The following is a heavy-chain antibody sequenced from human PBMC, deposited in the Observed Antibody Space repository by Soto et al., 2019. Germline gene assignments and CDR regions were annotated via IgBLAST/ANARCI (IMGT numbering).Heavy chain of an antibody. Sequence: QVQLVQSGAEVKKPGALVKVSCKASGYTFTSYAMHWVRQAPGQRLEWMGWINAGNGNTKYSQKFQGRVTITRDTSASTAYMELSSLRSEDTAVYYCASSGLPDPYYFDYWGQGTLVTVSS. CDR2: INAGNGNT. D-gene: IGHD2-15*01. V-gene: IGHV1-3*01. J-gene: IGHJ4*02. CDR3: ASSGLPDPYYFDY. CDR1: GYTFTSYA.